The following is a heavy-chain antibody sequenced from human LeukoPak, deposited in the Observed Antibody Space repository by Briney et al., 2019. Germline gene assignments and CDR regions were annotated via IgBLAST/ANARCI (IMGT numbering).Heavy chain of an antibody. CDR2: ISGSNSYI. J-gene: IGHJ4*02. CDR3: ARDSISGYSYGYDYFDY. CDR1: GFTFSSYT. V-gene: IGHV3-21*01. D-gene: IGHD5-18*01. Sequence: PGGSLRLSCAASGFTFSSYTMHWIRQAPGKGLEWVSSISGSNSYIFYADSVKGRFTISRDNSKNTLYLQMNSLRAEDTAVYYCARDSISGYSYGYDYFDYWGQGTLVTVSS.